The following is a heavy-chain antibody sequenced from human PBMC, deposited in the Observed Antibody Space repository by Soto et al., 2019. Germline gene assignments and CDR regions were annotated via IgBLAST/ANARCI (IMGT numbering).Heavy chain of an antibody. V-gene: IGHV4-39*01. CDR1: GGSISSSSYY. Sequence: QLQLQESGPGLVKPSETLSLTCTVSGGSISSSSYYWGWIRQPPGKGLEWIGSIYYSGSTYYNPSLKSRVTISVDTSKNQFSLKLSSVTAADTAVYYCARGGGHSRKGLFDYWGQGTLVTVSS. D-gene: IGHD5-18*01. CDR2: IYYSGST. J-gene: IGHJ4*02. CDR3: ARGGGHSRKGLFDY.